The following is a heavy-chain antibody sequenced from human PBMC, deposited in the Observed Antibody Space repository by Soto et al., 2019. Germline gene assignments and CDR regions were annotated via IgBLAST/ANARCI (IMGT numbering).Heavy chain of an antibody. J-gene: IGHJ5*02. CDR1: GFSFSGFA. CDR3: VQDSLPYSSSYGLYH. V-gene: IGHV3-23*01. CDR2: ITGTWVSI. Sequence: EVQLLESGGGLVQPGGSLRLSFVASGFSFSGFAMSWVRQAPGKGLVWVSSITGTWVSIYYADSVSVRFTISRDNSKNPRHLQMSSLGDEDTARYYCVQDSLPYSSSYGLYHWGRGALVTVSS. D-gene: IGHD6-6*01.